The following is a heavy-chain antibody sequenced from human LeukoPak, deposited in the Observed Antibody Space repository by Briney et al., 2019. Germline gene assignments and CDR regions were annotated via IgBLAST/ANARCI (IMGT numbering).Heavy chain of an antibody. Sequence: SETLSLTCTVSGYSISSGDYWGWIRQPPGKGLEWIGSIYHSGSTYYNPSLKSRVTISVDTSKNQFSLKLSSVTAADTAVYYCARDRGIAVAKGEVDYWGQGTLVTVSS. CDR1: GYSISSGDY. V-gene: IGHV4-38-2*02. CDR3: ARDRGIAVAKGEVDY. J-gene: IGHJ4*02. CDR2: IYHSGST. D-gene: IGHD6-19*01.